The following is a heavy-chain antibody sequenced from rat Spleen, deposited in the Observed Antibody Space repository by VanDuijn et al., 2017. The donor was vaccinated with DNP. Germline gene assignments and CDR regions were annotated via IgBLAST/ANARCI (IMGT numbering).Heavy chain of an antibody. D-gene: IGHD1-12*02. CDR2: ITSGSGTT. CDR3: TRVGDLHDGGDGDALDA. V-gene: IGHV5-31*01. Sequence: EVQLVESGGDLVQPGGSLKLSCAASGFTFSYYWMTWIRQVPGKGLDWIASITSGSGTTSYEDAVKGRFTVSRDDAGNTLYLQMNSLRSEDTATYYCTRVGDLHDGGDGDALDAWGQGTSVTVSS. CDR1: GFTFSYYW. J-gene: IGHJ4*01.